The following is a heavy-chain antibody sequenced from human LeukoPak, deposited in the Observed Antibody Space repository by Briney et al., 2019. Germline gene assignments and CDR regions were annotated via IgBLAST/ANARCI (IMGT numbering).Heavy chain of an antibody. V-gene: IGHV4-59*08. CDR1: GGSISSYC. J-gene: IGHJ4*02. Sequence: PSETLSLTCTVSGGSISSYCWSWIRQPPGKGLEWIGFIYYSGSTNYNPSLKSRVTISVDTSKNQISLKLSSVTAADTAVYYCARGVPQWPARVDYWGQGTLVTVSS. CDR3: ARGVPQWPARVDY. D-gene: IGHD6-19*01. CDR2: IYYSGST.